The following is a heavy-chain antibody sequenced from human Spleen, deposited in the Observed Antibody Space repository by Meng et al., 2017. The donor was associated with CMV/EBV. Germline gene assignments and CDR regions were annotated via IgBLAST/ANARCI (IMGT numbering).Heavy chain of an antibody. Sequence: GESLKISCAASGFTFSSYAMSWVRQAPGKGLEWVSAISGSGGSTYYADSVKGRFTISRDNSKNTVHLQMNSLRAEDTAVYYCAKDQQSPFSYYFYGMDVWGQGTTVTVSS. J-gene: IGHJ6*02. CDR1: GFTFSSYA. CDR3: AKDQQSPFSYYFYGMDV. V-gene: IGHV3-23*01. CDR2: ISGSGGST. D-gene: IGHD1/OR15-1a*01.